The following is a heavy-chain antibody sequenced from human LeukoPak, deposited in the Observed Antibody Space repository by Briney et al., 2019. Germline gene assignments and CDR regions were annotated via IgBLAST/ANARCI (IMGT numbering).Heavy chain of an antibody. J-gene: IGHJ4*02. CDR3: ARDGGYCSGGSCYDY. D-gene: IGHD2-15*01. V-gene: IGHV3-48*04. Sequence: PGGSLRLSCAASGFTFSSYAMSWVRQAPGKGLERISYMSSSGETIYYADSVMGRFTISRDNAKNSLYLQMNSLGAEDTAVYYCARDGGYCSGGSCYDYWGQGTLVTVSS. CDR1: GFTFSSYA. CDR2: MSSSGETI.